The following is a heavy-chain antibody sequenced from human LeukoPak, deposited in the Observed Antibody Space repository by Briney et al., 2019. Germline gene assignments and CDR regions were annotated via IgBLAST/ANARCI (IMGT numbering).Heavy chain of an antibody. CDR1: GFTFSDYY. V-gene: IGHV4-38-2*01. CDR2: IYYSGGT. CDR3: ARPGKVYYYGSGSYARNRDYFDY. D-gene: IGHD3-10*01. Sequence: PGGSLRLSCAASGFTFSDYYMSWIRQPPGKGLEWIGSIYYSGGTYYNPSLKSRVTISVDTSKNQFSLKLSSVTAADTAVYYCARPGKVYYYGSGSYARNRDYFDYWGQGTLVTVSS. J-gene: IGHJ4*02.